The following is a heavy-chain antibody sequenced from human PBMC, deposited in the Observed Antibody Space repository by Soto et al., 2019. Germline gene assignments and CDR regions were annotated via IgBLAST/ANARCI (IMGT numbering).Heavy chain of an antibody. J-gene: IGHJ4*02. CDR2: ISGSGGST. CDR3: AKDLAAQDIVVVPAANEY. Sequence: GGSLRLSCAASGFTFISYAMSWVRQAPGKGLEWVSAISGSGGSTYYADSVKGRFTISRDNSKNTLYLQMNSLRAEDTAVYYCAKDLAAQDIVVVPAANEYWGQGTLVTVSS. V-gene: IGHV3-23*01. D-gene: IGHD2-2*01. CDR1: GFTFISYA.